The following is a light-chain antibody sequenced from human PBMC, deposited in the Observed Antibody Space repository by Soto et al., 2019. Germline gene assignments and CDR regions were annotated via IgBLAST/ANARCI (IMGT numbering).Light chain of an antibody. Sequence: QSVLTQPASVSGSPGQSITISSTGTSSDVGGYNYVSWYQQHPGKAPKLMIYAASNRPPGVSNRFSGSKSGNTASLTISGLQAEDEAEYYCSSYTSTTTVVFGGGTKLTVL. CDR2: AAS. CDR3: SSYTSTTTVV. CDR1: SSDVGGYNY. V-gene: IGLV2-14*01. J-gene: IGLJ2*01.